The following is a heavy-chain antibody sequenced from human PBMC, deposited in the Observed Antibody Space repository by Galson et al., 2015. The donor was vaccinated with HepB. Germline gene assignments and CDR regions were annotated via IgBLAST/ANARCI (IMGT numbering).Heavy chain of an antibody. V-gene: IGHV7-4-1*02. J-gene: IGHJ4*02. CDR2: INTNTGNP. D-gene: IGHD6-19*01. Sequence: SVKASCKASGYTFTSYAMNWVRQAPGQGLEWMGWINTNTGNPTYAQGFTGRFVFSLETSVSTAYLQISSLKAEDTAVYYCARDEQWLVQAPDYWGQGTLVTVSS. CDR3: ARDEQWLVQAPDY. CDR1: GYTFTSYA.